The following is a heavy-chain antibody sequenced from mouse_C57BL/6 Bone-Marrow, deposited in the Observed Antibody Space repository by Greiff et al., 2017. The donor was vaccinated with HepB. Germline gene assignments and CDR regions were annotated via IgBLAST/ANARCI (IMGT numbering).Heavy chain of an antibody. CDR2: ISDGGSYT. CDR3: ARDGEGYYAWFAY. D-gene: IGHD2-3*01. CDR1: GFTFSSYA. J-gene: IGHJ3*01. V-gene: IGHV5-4*01. Sequence: EVKLVESGGGLVKPGGSLKLSCAASGFTFSSYAMSWVRQTPEKRLEWVATISDGGSYTYYPDNVKGRFTISRDNAKNNLYLQMSQLKSEDTAMYYCARDGEGYYAWFAYWGQGTLVTVSA.